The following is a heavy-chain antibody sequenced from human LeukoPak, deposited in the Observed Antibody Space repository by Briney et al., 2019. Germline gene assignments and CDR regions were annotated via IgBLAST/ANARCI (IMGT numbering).Heavy chain of an antibody. Sequence: SGGSLRLSCAASGFTFSSYVMTWVRQAPGKGLEWVSAITGTGDTTYYTPSVRGRFTISRDNSKSTLYLQMNSLRADDTAVYYCAKEGYASGWLDSWGQGTLVTVSS. D-gene: IGHD6-19*01. V-gene: IGHV3-23*01. J-gene: IGHJ4*02. CDR2: ITGTGDTT. CDR1: GFTFSSYV. CDR3: AKEGYASGWLDS.